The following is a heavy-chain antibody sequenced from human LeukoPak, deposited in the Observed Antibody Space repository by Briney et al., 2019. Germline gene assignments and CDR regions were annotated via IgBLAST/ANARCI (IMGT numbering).Heavy chain of an antibody. CDR3: ARTSDVDFWSGYYQYYFDY. Sequence: SETLSLTCAVYGGSFSGYYWSWIRQPPGKGLEWIGEINHSGSTNYNPSLKSRVTISVDTSKNQFSLKLSSVTAADTAVYYCARTSDVDFWSGYYQYYFDYWGQGTLVTVSS. CDR2: INHSGST. J-gene: IGHJ4*02. V-gene: IGHV4-34*01. D-gene: IGHD3-3*01. CDR1: GGSFSGYY.